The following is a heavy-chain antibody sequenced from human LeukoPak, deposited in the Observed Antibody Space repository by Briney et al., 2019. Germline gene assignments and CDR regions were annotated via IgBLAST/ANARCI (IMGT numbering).Heavy chain of an antibody. V-gene: IGHV3-23*01. CDR2: ISGSGGNT. J-gene: IGHJ4*02. Sequence: GGSLRLSCAASGFTFSSYAMSWVRQAPGKGLEWVSSISGSGGNTYYADSVKGRYTISRDNSKNTLYMQMNSLRAEDTAVYYCAKLVTHFDYWGQGTLVTVSS. CDR1: GFTFSSYA. D-gene: IGHD4-23*01. CDR3: AKLVTHFDY.